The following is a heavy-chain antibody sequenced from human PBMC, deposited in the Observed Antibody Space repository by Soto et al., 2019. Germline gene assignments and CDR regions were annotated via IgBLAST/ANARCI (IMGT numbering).Heavy chain of an antibody. J-gene: IGHJ5*02. CDR1: GGSFSGYY. V-gene: IGHV4-59*01. CDR3: ARDYLPADKGFWFDP. Sequence: PSETLSLTCAVYGGSFSGYYWSWSRQPPGKGLEWIGYIYYSESTNYNPSLKSRVTISVDTSKNQFSLKLSSVTAADTAVYYCARDYLPADKGFWFDPWGQGTLVTVSS. D-gene: IGHD2-15*01. CDR2: IYYSEST.